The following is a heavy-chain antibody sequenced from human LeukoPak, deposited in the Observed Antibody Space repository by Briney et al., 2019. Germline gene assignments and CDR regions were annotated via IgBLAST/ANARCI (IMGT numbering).Heavy chain of an antibody. D-gene: IGHD5-24*01. Sequence: SETLSLTCAVYGGSFSGYYWSWIRQPPGKGLEWIGEINHSGSTNYNPSLKSRVTISVDTSKNQFSLKLSSVTAADTAVYYCARSPERWLQLLIDYWGQGTLVTVSS. J-gene: IGHJ4*02. CDR3: ARSPERWLQLLIDY. CDR1: GGSFSGYY. V-gene: IGHV4-34*01. CDR2: INHSGST.